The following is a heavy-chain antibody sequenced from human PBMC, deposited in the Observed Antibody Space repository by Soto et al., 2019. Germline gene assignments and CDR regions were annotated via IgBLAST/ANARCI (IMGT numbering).Heavy chain of an antibody. Sequence: EVQLVESGGGLVQPGGSLRLSCAASGFTFSSYSMNWVRQAPGKGLEWVSYISSSSSTIYYADSVKGRFTISRDNAKNSLYLQVNSLRDEDTAVYYWAREGGSLNWFDPWGQGTLVTVSS. CDR1: GFTFSSYS. D-gene: IGHD1-26*01. CDR3: AREGGSLNWFDP. CDR2: ISSSSSTI. V-gene: IGHV3-48*02. J-gene: IGHJ5*02.